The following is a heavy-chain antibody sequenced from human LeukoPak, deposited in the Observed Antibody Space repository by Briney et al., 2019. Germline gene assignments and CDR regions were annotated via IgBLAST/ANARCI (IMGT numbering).Heavy chain of an antibody. CDR2: IYTSGST. CDR1: GGSISSNF. V-gene: IGHV4-4*07. J-gene: IGHJ3*01. CDR3: AREKGAPRGDAFDV. Sequence: SETLSLTCTVSGGSISSNFWTWIRQPAGKGLEWIGRIYTSGSTYYNPSLRSRVTISVDTSKSQFSLKLSSVTAADTAVYYCAREKGAPRGDAFDVWGQGTMVTVSS. D-gene: IGHD1-26*01.